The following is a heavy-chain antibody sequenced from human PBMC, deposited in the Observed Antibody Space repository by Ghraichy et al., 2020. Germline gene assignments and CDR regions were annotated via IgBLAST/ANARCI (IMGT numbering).Heavy chain of an antibody. V-gene: IGHV3-7*03. D-gene: IGHD3-16*01. CDR1: GFTISSNYY. CDR3: AREEGPTEGDVTSGAFDV. Sequence: GGSLRLSCVASGFTISSNYYMTWVRQAPGKGLEWVANIKQDGSDKFYVDSVKGRFTISRDNAKNSLYLQMNSLRAEDTAVYYCAREEGPTEGDVTSGAFDVWGQVTMVTVSS. CDR2: IKQDGSDK. J-gene: IGHJ3*01.